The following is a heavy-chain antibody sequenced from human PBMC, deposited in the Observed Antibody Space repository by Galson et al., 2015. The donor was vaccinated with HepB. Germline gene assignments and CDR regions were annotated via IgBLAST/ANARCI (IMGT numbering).Heavy chain of an antibody. CDR2: STRTSTYI. CDR1: GFTFSAYS. Sequence: PLRLSGAASGFTFSAYSWNWVRQAPGKGLESVSSSTRTSTYIYYAASVKGRFTISRDNAKNSLYLQMHSLRAEDTALYYGARTNDDNFDAFDIWGQGTQLTVSS. J-gene: IGHJ3*02. V-gene: IGHV3-21*01. D-gene: IGHD5-24*01. CDR3: ARTNDDNFDAFDI.